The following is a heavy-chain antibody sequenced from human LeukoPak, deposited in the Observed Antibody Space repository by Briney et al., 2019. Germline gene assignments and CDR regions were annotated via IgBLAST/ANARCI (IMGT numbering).Heavy chain of an antibody. V-gene: IGHV3-23*01. CDR1: GFTFSTYA. D-gene: IGHD1-26*01. Sequence: GGSLRLSCAASGFTFSTYAMNWVRQTPGKELERVSGIGVSGTTIYYADSVRGRFTISRDNSKNTLYLQMNGLRVDDTAVYYCARDSNSGTYYSHFDYWGQGVLVTVSS. CDR3: ARDSNSGTYYSHFDY. CDR2: IGVSGTTI. J-gene: IGHJ4*02.